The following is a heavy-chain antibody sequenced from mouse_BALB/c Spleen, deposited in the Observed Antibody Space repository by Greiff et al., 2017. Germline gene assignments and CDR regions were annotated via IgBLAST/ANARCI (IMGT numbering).Heavy chain of an antibody. CDR3: ARQYYGSRGGYAMDD. D-gene: IGHD1-1*01. CDR1: GYTFSSYW. V-gene: IGHV1-9*01. Sequence: VQLQHSGAELMKPGASVKISCKATGYTFSSYWIEWVKQRPGHGLEWIGEILPGSGSTNYNEKFKGKATFTADTSSNTAYMQLSSLTSEDSAVYYCARQYYGSRGGYAMDDWGQGTSVTVSS. CDR2: ILPGSGST. J-gene: IGHJ4*01.